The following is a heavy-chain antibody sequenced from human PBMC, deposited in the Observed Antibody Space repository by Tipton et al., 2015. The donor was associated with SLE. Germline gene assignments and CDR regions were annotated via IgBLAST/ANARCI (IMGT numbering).Heavy chain of an antibody. Sequence: QLVQSGGGVVQPGRSLRLSCAASGFTFSSYAMSWVRQAPGKGLEWVSVISGSGGSTYYADSVKGRFTISRDNSKNTLYLQMNSLRAEDTAVYYCAKTPGQYYYDSSGFDYWGQGTLVTVSS. V-gene: IGHV3-23*04. CDR3: AKTPGQYYYDSSGFDY. CDR2: ISGSGGST. D-gene: IGHD3-22*01. CDR1: GFTFSSYA. J-gene: IGHJ4*02.